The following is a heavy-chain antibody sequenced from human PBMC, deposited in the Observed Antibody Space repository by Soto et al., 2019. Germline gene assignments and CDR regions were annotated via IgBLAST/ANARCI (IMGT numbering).Heavy chain of an antibody. CDR2: INPNSGGT. Sequence: GASVKVSFKASGYTFTGYYMHWVRQAPGQGLEWMGWINPNSGGTNYAQKFQGWVTMTRDTSISTAYMELSRLRSDDTAVYYCARGESLWFGELSAYYYGMDVWGQGTTVTVSS. J-gene: IGHJ6*02. D-gene: IGHD3-10*01. V-gene: IGHV1-2*04. CDR3: ARGESLWFGELSAYYYGMDV. CDR1: GYTFTGYY.